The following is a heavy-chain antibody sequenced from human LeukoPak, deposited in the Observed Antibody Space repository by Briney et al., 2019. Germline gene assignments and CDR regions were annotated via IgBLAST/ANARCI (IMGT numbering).Heavy chain of an antibody. D-gene: IGHD5-18*01. V-gene: IGHV3-15*01. CDR1: GFTFVNAW. CDR2: FKSKTDGVNT. Sequence: GGSLRLSCAASGFTFVNAWMSWVRQAPGRGVEWVGHFKSKTDGVNTDYAAPVKGTFTISRDDSKNTLYLQMNSLKTEDTAVYYCTTGYNYLAYWGQGSLVTVPS. J-gene: IGHJ4*02. CDR3: TTGYNYLAY.